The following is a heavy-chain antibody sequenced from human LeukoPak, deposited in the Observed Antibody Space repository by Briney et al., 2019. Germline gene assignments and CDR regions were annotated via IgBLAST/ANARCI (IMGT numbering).Heavy chain of an antibody. J-gene: IGHJ2*01. V-gene: IGHV4-59*01. CDR1: GGSISSYY. D-gene: IGHD6-19*01. CDR2: IYYSGST. CDR3: ASSSGSGWSRPYWYFDL. Sequence: SETLSLTCTVSGGSISSYYWSWIRQPPGKGLGWIGYIYYSGSTNYNPSLKSRVTISVDTSKNQFSLKLSSVTAADTAVYYCASSSGSGWSRPYWYFDLWGRGTLVTVSS.